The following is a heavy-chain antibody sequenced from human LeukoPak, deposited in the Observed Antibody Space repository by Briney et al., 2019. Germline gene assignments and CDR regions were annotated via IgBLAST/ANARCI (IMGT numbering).Heavy chain of an antibody. CDR2: INTDGSST. V-gene: IGHV3-74*01. Sequence: GGSLRLSCAASGFTFSSYWMHWVRQAPGKGLVWVSCINTDGSSTSYADSVKGRFTISRDNAKNSLYLQMNSLRAEDTAVYYCARGGDYYDSSGYYYVPYWGQGTLVTVSS. J-gene: IGHJ4*02. D-gene: IGHD3-22*01. CDR1: GFTFSSYW. CDR3: ARGGDYYDSSGYYYVPY.